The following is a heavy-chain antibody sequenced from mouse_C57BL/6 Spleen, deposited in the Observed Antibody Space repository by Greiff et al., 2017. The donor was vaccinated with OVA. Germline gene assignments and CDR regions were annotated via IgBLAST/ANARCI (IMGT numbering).Heavy chain of an antibody. D-gene: IGHD1-1*01. CDR1: GYTFTSYG. J-gene: IGHJ4*01. CDR3: AREGTTVVARGYAMDY. Sequence: VMLVESGAELARPGASVKLSCKASGYTFTSYGISWVKQRTGQGLEWIGEIYPRSGNTYYNEKFKGKATLTADKSSSTAYMELRSLTSEDSAVYFCAREGTTVVARGYAMDYWGQGTSVTVSS. CDR2: IYPRSGNT. V-gene: IGHV1-81*01.